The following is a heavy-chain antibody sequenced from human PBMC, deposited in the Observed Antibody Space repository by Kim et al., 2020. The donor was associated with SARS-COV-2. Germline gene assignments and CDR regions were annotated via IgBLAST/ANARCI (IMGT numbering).Heavy chain of an antibody. Sequence: RFTISRDNSKNTLYLQMNSLRAEDTAVYYCARDALSAVAGSYYYYGMDVWGQGTTVTVSS. V-gene: IGHV3-30*07. D-gene: IGHD6-19*01. CDR3: ARDALSAVAGSYYYYGMDV. J-gene: IGHJ6*02.